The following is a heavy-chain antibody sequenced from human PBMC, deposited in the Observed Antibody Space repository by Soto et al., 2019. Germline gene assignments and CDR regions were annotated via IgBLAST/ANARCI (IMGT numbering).Heavy chain of an antibody. Sequence: SDPLSLTCTVSGGSISSDSDYWGWIRQPPGKGLEWIGSIYYSGSIYYSWRTYYNPSLKSRVTISVDTPENQFSLKLSSVTAGVTAVYYCVRRRDVRVPEFIYDFDIWGQGTLVTVSS. CDR3: VRRRDVRVPEFIYDFDI. CDR2: IYYSWRT. D-gene: IGHD3-16*01. V-gene: IGHV4-39*01. CDR1: GGSISSDSDY. J-gene: IGHJ3*02.